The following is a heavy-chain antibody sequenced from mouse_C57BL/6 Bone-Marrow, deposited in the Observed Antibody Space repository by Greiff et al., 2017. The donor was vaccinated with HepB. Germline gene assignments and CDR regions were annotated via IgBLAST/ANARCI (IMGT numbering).Heavy chain of an antibody. V-gene: IGHV1-64*01. CDR2: IHPNSGST. CDR3: ARGGLPPFDY. Sequence: QVQLKESGAELVKPGASVKLSCKASGYTFTSYWMHWVKQRPGQGLEWIGMIHPNSGSTNYNEKFKSKATLTVDKSSSTAYMQLSSLTSEDSAVYYCARGGLPPFDYWGQGTTLTVSS. CDR1: GYTFTSYW. J-gene: IGHJ2*01. D-gene: IGHD2-10*01.